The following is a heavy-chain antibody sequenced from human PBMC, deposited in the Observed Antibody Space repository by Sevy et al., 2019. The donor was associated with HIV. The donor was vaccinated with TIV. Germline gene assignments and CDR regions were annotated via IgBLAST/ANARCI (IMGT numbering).Heavy chain of an antibody. CDR2: IRSEVYGGTT. D-gene: IGHD4-17*01. Sequence: GLSLRLSCTASGFTFGEYSMSWFRQAPGKGLEWVSFIRSEVYGGTTEYAASVKGRFTISRDDSKSIAYLQMSSLKTEDTAVYYCTRGRRVYADYGVDYWGQGTLVTVSS. CDR3: TRGRRVYADYGVDY. V-gene: IGHV3-49*03. J-gene: IGHJ4*02. CDR1: GFTFGEYS.